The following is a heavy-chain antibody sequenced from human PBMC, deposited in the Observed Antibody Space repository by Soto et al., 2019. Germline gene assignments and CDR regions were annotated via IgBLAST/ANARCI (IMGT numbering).Heavy chain of an antibody. CDR2: IYYSGST. CDR1: GGSISSYY. J-gene: IGHJ6*02. CDR3: ARRPYYYFTPHYYYGMDV. D-gene: IGHD3-3*01. Sequence: QVQLQESGPGLVKPSETLSLTCTVSGGSISSYYWSWIRQPPGKGLEWIGYIYYSGSTNYNPSLKSRVTISVDTSKNQFSLKLSSVTAADTAVYYCARRPYYYFTPHYYYGMDVWGQGTTVTVSS. V-gene: IGHV4-59*01.